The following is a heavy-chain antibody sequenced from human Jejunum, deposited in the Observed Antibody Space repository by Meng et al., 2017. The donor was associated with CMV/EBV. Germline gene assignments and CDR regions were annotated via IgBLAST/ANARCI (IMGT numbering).Heavy chain of an antibody. V-gene: IGHV2-5*02. D-gene: IGHD2-15*01. Sequence: SLSSGGVGVGWIRQPPGEALEWLALIFSDDRKCYSPSLKNRLTITKDTSKNQVVLTMTNMDPVDTATYYCAHRPGYCSGGTCYGNFDYWGQGALVTVSS. CDR2: IFSDDRK. CDR1: SLSSGGVG. J-gene: IGHJ4*02. CDR3: AHRPGYCSGGTCYGNFDY.